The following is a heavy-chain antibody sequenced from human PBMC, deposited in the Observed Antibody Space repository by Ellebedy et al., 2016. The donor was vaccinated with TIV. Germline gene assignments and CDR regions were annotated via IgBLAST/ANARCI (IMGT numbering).Heavy chain of an antibody. CDR3: ARTFPVTIFGVVIGNNWFDP. V-gene: IGHV1-18*04. J-gene: IGHJ5*02. D-gene: IGHD3-3*01. CDR2: ISAYNGNT. Sequence: AASVKVSCKASGYTFTSYGISWVRQAPGQGLEWMGWISAYNGNTNYAQKLQGRVTMTTDTSTSTAYMELRSLRSDDTAVYYCARTFPVTIFGVVIGNNWFDPWGQGTLVTVSS. CDR1: GYTFTSYG.